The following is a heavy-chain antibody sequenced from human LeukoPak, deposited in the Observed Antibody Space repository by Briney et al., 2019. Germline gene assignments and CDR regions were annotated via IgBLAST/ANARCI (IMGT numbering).Heavy chain of an antibody. J-gene: IGHJ3*02. D-gene: IGHD4-17*01. CDR1: GGTFSSYA. Sequence: SVKVSCKASGGTFSSYAISWVRQAPGQGLEWMGRIIPIFGIANYAQKFQGRVTITADESTSTAYMELSSLRSEDTAVYYCARDEDYGDYDAFDIWGQGTMVTVSS. CDR2: IIPIFGIA. CDR3: ARDEDYGDYDAFDI. V-gene: IGHV1-69*13.